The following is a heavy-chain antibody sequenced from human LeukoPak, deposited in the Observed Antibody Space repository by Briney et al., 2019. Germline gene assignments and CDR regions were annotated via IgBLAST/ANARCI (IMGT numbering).Heavy chain of an antibody. J-gene: IGHJ6*02. CDR2: INPNSGGT. Sequence: ASVKVSCKASGYTFTGYYMHWVRQAPGQGLEWMGWINPNSGGTNYAQKFQGRVTMTRDTSISTAYMELSRLRSDDTAVYYCAREPAADSYYYYGMDVWGQGTTVTVSS. V-gene: IGHV1-2*02. D-gene: IGHD2-2*01. CDR3: AREPAADSYYYYGMDV. CDR1: GYTFTGYY.